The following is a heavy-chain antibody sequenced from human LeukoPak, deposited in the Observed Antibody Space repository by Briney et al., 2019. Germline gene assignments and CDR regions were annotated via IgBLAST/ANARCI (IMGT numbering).Heavy chain of an antibody. CDR3: AKDLGGFGELLSTRFDY. Sequence: GGSLRLSCAASGFTFSSYAMSWVRQAPGKGLEWVSAISGSGGSTYYADSVKGRFTISRDNSKNTLYLQMNSLRAEDTAVYYCAKDLGGFGELLSTRFDYWGQGTLVTVSS. J-gene: IGHJ4*02. V-gene: IGHV3-23*01. D-gene: IGHD3-10*01. CDR2: ISGSGGST. CDR1: GFTFSSYA.